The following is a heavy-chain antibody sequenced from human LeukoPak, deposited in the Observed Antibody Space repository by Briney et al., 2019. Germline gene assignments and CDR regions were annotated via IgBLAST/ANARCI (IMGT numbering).Heavy chain of an antibody. Sequence: PSETLSLTCTVSGGSVSSGSYYWSWIRQPPGKGLEWIGYIYYSGSTNYNPSLKSRVTISVDTSKNQFSLKLSSVTAADTAVYYCARTNYDFWSGYYWVYYLDYWGQGTLVTVSS. CDR2: IYYSGST. V-gene: IGHV4-61*01. CDR1: GGSVSSGSYY. J-gene: IGHJ4*02. CDR3: ARTNYDFWSGYYWVYYLDY. D-gene: IGHD3-3*01.